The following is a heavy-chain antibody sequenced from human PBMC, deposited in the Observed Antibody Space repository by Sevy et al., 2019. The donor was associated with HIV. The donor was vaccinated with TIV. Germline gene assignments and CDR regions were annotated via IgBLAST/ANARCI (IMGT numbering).Heavy chain of an antibody. V-gene: IGHV3-30-3*01. Sequence: GGSLRLSCAASGFTFTLYAIHWVRQAPGKGLEWVALISYSGTNKYYADSVKGRFTISRDDSKNTAYLQMNNLRTDDTAVYYGARVAVEYCTDDCYHRFDYWGQGTQVTVS. CDR1: GFTFTLYA. CDR2: ISYSGTNK. CDR3: ARVAVEYCTDDCYHRFDY. J-gene: IGHJ4*02. D-gene: IGHD2-21*02.